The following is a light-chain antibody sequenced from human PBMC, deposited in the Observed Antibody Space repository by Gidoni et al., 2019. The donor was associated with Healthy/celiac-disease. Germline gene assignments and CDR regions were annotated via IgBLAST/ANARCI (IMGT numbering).Light chain of an antibody. J-gene: IGLJ2*01. Sequence: QSVLTQPPSVSGAPGQWVTISCTGSSSNIGAGYDVHWSQQLPGTAPKLLIYGNSNRPSGVPDRFSGSKSGTSASLAITGLQAEDEADYYCQSYDSSLSGVVFGGGTKLTVL. CDR1: SSNIGAGYD. CDR3: QSYDSSLSGVV. CDR2: GNS. V-gene: IGLV1-40*01.